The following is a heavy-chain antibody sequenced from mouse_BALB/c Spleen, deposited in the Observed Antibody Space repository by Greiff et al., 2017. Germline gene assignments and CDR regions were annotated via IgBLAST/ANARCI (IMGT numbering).Heavy chain of an antibody. V-gene: IGHV2-4-1*01. J-gene: IGHJ1*01. CDR2: IWSGGST. CDR3: ARKVTTVDWYFDV. D-gene: IGHD1-1*01. Sequence: VKLMESGPGLVQPSQSLSITCTVSGFSLTSYGVHWVRQSPGKGLEWLGVIWSGGSTDYNAAFISRLSISKDNSKSQVFFKMNSLQADDTAIYYCARKVTTVDWYFDVWGAGTTVTVSS. CDR1: GFSLTSYG.